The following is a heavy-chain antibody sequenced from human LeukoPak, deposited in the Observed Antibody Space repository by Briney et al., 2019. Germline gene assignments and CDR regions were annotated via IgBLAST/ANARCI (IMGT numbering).Heavy chain of an antibody. CDR1: GYTFSSYA. J-gene: IGHJ4*02. CDR3: ARVLLLYHEGDY. V-gene: IGHV1-2*02. D-gene: IGHD2/OR15-2a*01. Sequence: ASVQVSCKASGYTFSSYAISWVRQAPGQGREWMGWINPNSGGTNYTQKFQGRVTMTRDTSISTAYMELSRLRSDDTAVYYCARVLLLYHEGDYWAQGPLVTVSS. CDR2: INPNSGGT.